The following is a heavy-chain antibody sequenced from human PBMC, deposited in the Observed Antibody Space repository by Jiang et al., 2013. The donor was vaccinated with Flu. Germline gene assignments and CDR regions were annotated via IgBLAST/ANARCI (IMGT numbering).Heavy chain of an antibody. CDR3: ARQGAYSYAYDFDH. D-gene: IGHD5-18*01. Sequence: GLVKPAETLSLTCGVSGGSISNYYWSWIRQSPGRGLEWIGYISYSGSTNYNPSLKSRVTMSVEASKNQFSLRLSSVTAADTAVYYCARQGAYSYAYDFDHWGQGTLVTVSS. CDR2: ISYSGST. V-gene: IGHV4-59*08. CDR1: GGSISNYY. J-gene: IGHJ4*02.